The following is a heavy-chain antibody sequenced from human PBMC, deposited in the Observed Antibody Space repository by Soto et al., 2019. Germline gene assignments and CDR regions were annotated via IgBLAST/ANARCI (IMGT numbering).Heavy chain of an antibody. CDR3: ARGMAEEQIFYYFDY. Sequence: SETLSLTCTVSGGSISSYYWSWIRQPPGKGLEWIGYIYYSGSTKYNPSLKSRVTISVDTSKSQFHLKLRSVTAADTAVYYCARGMAEEQIFYYFDYWGQGALVTVSS. D-gene: IGHD3-9*01. V-gene: IGHV4-59*01. CDR1: GGSISSYY. CDR2: IYYSGST. J-gene: IGHJ4*02.